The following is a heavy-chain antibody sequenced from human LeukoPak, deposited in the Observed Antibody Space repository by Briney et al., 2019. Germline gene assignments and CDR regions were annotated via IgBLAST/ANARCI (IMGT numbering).Heavy chain of an antibody. CDR1: GFTFSSYA. CDR3: ATKGYCSSTSCYAPAPFDY. J-gene: IGHJ4*02. Sequence: GGSLRLSCAASGFTFSSYAMSWVRPAPGKGLEWVSAISGSGGSTYYADSVKGRFTISRDNSKNTLYLQMNSLRAEDTAVYYCATKGYCSSTSCYAPAPFDYWGQGTLVTVSS. CDR2: ISGSGGST. D-gene: IGHD2-2*01. V-gene: IGHV3-23*01.